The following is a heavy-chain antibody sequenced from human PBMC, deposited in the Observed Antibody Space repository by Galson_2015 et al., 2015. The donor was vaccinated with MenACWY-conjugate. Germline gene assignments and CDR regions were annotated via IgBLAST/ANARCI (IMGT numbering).Heavy chain of an antibody. CDR1: GFTFKNFW. CDR3: ARDRSYALDY. V-gene: IGHV3-74*01. Sequence: SLRLSCAASGFTFKNFWMHWVRQAPGKGLVWVSLINNDGSDTTYADSVKGRFTISRDNAKNTLYLQMNSLRAEDTAVYYCARDRSYALDYWGQGTLVAVSS. J-gene: IGHJ4*02. CDR2: INNDGSDT. D-gene: IGHD3-16*01.